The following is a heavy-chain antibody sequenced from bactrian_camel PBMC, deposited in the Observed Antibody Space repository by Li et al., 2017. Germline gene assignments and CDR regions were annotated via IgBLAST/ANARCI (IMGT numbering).Heavy chain of an antibody. CDR1: GFTFSSCA. V-gene: IGHV3S40*01. CDR3: AKDLLNWDTEYDY. J-gene: IGHJ4*01. D-gene: IGHD3*01. CDR2: INSDGDRC. Sequence: VQLVESGGGLVQPGGSLRLSCAASGFTFSSCAMGWVRQAPGEGLEWVSRINSDGDRCFYADSVKGRFTMSRDDAKNMLYLQLNSLKTDDTAIYYCAKDLLNWDTEYDYWGQGTQVTVS.